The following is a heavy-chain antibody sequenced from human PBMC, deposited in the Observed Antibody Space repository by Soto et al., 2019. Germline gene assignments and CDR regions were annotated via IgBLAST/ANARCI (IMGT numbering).Heavy chain of an antibody. Sequence: PSETLSLTCTVSGGSISSGDYYWGWIRQPPGKGLEWFGYIYYSGSTYYNPSLKRRVTMSVDTSKNQLSLQVSSVTAADTVAFYWAKVRNVSSGYYIDYWGQGTLVTVSS. CDR3: AKVRNVSSGYYIDY. J-gene: IGHJ4*02. D-gene: IGHD3-3*01. CDR2: IYYSGST. V-gene: IGHV4-30-4*01. CDR1: GGSISSGDYY.